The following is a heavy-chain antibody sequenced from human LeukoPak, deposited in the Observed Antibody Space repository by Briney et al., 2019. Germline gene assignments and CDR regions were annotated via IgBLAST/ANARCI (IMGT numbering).Heavy chain of an antibody. D-gene: IGHD6-13*01. CDR1: GFTFSSYA. J-gene: IGHJ3*02. CDR2: ISGSGADT. CDR3: AKDRKAAGALGAFEI. Sequence: GGSLRLSCAASGFTFSSYAMTWVRQAPGKGLEWVSDISGSGADTDYADSVKGRFTISRDNSKNTLYLQMNSLRAEDTAVYYCAKDRKAAGALGAFEIWGQGTMVTVSS. V-gene: IGHV3-23*01.